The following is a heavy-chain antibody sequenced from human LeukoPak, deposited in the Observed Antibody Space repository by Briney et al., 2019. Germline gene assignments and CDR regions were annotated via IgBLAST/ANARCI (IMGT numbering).Heavy chain of an antibody. V-gene: IGHV3-7*03. CDR1: GFTFSSYW. J-gene: IGHJ4*02. CDR3: ANEEWYRFDY. CDR2: MDGGGSAT. D-gene: IGHD2-8*01. Sequence: GGSLRLSCAASGFTFSSYWMSWVRQTPGKGLEWVATMDGGGSATYYVDSVKGRFTITRDNAKNSLFLQMNSLRAEDTALYYCANEEWYRFDYWGQGTLVTVPS.